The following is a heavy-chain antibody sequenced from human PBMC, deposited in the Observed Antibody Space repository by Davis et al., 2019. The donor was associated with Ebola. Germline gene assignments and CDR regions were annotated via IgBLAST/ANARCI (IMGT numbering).Heavy chain of an antibody. V-gene: IGHV1-2*04. CDR3: ARRIAAAGTYYYGMDV. J-gene: IGHJ6*02. CDR2: INPNSGGT. Sequence: ASVKVSCKASGYTFTGYYMHWVRQAPGQGLEWMGWINPNSGGTNYAQKFQGWVTMTRDTSISTAYMELSRLRSDDTAVYYCARRIAAAGTYYYGMDVWGQGTTVTVSS. D-gene: IGHD6-13*01. CDR1: GYTFTGYY.